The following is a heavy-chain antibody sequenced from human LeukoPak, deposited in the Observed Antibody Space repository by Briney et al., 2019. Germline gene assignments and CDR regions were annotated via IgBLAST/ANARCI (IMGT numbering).Heavy chain of an antibody. J-gene: IGHJ4*02. CDR2: ISNDGSNK. CDR1: GFTFSTYG. Sequence: GGSLRLSCAASGFTFSTYGIHWVRQAPGKGLEWVSVISNDGSNKYYADSVKGRFAISRDNSKNTVYLQMNSLRGEDTAVYYCAKSGIAAACQRGYFDYWGQGTLVTVSS. CDR3: AKSGIAAACQRGYFDY. D-gene: IGHD6-13*01. V-gene: IGHV3-30*18.